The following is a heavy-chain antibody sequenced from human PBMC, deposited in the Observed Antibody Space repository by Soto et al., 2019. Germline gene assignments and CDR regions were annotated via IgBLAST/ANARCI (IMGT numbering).Heavy chain of an antibody. CDR3: ARVGPSTQFFYYYAMDV. V-gene: IGHV4-59*12. D-gene: IGHD1-26*01. J-gene: IGHJ6*02. CDR1: GGSISSYY. Sequence: QVQLQESGPGLVKPSETLSLTCTVSGGSISSYYWSWIRQPPGKGLEWIGYIYYSGSTNYNPSLTSGVIISIDTSKKRFSLKLSSVTVADTAVYYCARVGPSTQFFYYYAMDVWGQGTTVTVSS. CDR2: IYYSGST.